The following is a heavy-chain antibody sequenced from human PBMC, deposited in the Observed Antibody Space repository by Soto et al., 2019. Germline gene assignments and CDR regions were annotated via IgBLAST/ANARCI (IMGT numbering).Heavy chain of an antibody. J-gene: IGHJ6*02. CDR2: ISGYNGKT. CDR3: ARDGDFPYYYHGMDV. D-gene: IGHD4-17*01. Sequence: ASVKVSCKASGYTFTSYGISWVRQAPGQGLEWMGWISGYNGKTNYAQKVQDRVTMTTDTSTSTVYMELRSLRSDDTAVYYCARDGDFPYYYHGMDVWGHGTTVTVSS. CDR1: GYTFTSYG. V-gene: IGHV1-18*01.